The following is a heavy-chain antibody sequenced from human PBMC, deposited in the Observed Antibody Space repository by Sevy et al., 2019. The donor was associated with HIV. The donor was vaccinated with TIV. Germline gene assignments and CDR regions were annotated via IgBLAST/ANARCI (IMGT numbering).Heavy chain of an antibody. D-gene: IGHD6-13*01. CDR2: IYWDDDK. CDR3: AHSYGFSSSWYGGGAEYFQH. J-gene: IGHJ1*01. Sequence: SGPTLVKPTQTLTLTCTFSGFSLSTSGVGVGWIRQPPGKALEWLALIYWDDDKRYSPSLKSRLTITKDNSKNQVVLTMTNMDPVDTATYYCAHSYGFSSSWYGGGAEYFQHWGQGTLVTVSS. V-gene: IGHV2-5*02. CDR1: GFSLSTSGVG.